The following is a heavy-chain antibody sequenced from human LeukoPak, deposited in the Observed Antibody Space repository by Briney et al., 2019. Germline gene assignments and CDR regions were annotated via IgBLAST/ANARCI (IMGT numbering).Heavy chain of an antibody. Sequence: PGGSLRLSCAASGFTFNCFGMHWVRQAPGKGLEGVAVICSDGAKMYYAASRKAQFTISKDNSKNTLYLQLKSLRAEDTAVYYCAKGGSSSSCSGSSCYYMDVWGKGTTVTVSS. CDR3: AKGGSSSSCSGSSCYYMDV. J-gene: IGHJ6*03. V-gene: IGHV3-33*06. D-gene: IGHD2-2*01. CDR1: GFTFNCFG. CDR2: ICSDGAKM.